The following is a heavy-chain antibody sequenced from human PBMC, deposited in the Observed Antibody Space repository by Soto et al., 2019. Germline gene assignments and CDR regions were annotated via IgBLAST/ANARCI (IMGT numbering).Heavy chain of an antibody. CDR3: ARERAGWQWLVSTAVRDAFDI. CDR2: ISAYNGNT. J-gene: IGHJ3*02. Sequence: ASVKVSCKASGYTFTSYGISWVRQAPGQGLEWMGWISAYNGNTNYAQKLQGRVTMTTDTSTSTAYMELRSLRSDDTAVYYCARERAGWQWLVSTAVRDAFDIWGQGTMVTVSS. D-gene: IGHD6-19*01. CDR1: GYTFTSYG. V-gene: IGHV1-18*01.